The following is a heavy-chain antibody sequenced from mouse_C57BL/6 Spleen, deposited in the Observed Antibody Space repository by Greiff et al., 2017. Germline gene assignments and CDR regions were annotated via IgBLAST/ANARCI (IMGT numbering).Heavy chain of an antibody. J-gene: IGHJ1*03. CDR2: SRNKANDYTT. CDR3: ARDAPRSYWYFDV. CDR1: GFTFSDFY. Sequence: EVKLMESGGGLVQSGRSLRLSCATSGFTFSDFYMEWVRQAPGKGLEWIAASRNKANDYTTEYSASVKGRFIVSRDTSQSILYLQMNALRAEDTAIYYCARDAPRSYWYFDVWGTGTTVTVSS. V-gene: IGHV7-1*01.